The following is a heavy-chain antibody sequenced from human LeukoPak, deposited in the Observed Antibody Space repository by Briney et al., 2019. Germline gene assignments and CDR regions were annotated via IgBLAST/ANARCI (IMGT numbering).Heavy chain of an antibody. J-gene: IGHJ5*02. CDR2: TGNRANSYIT. CDR1: GFTFSDHY. D-gene: IGHD3-22*01. CDR3: AREDDRSGYYGNWFDP. Sequence: PGGSLRLSCAASGFTFSDHYMDWVRQAPGKGLEWVGRTGNRANSYITEYAASVKGRFTISRDDSKNSLYLQMNSLKTEDTAVYYCAREDDRSGYYGNWFDPWGQGTLVTVS. V-gene: IGHV3-72*01.